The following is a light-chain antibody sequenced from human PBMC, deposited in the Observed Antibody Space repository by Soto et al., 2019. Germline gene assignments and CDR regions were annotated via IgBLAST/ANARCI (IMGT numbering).Light chain of an antibody. J-gene: IGLJ1*01. CDR3: CSYAGRYTYV. CDR1: GSDVDNYNY. Sequence: QSVLTRPRSVSGSPGQSVTISCTGTGSDVDNYNYVSWYQQHPGKAPNLMIYDVTKRPSGVPDRISGSKSGNTASLTISGLQAEDEADYYCCSYAGRYTYVFGTGTKVTVL. CDR2: DVT. V-gene: IGLV2-11*01.